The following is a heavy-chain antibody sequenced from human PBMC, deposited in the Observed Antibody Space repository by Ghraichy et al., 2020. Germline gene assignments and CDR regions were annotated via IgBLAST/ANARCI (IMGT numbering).Heavy chain of an antibody. CDR2: INHSGST. D-gene: IGHD2-8*01. J-gene: IGHJ5*02. V-gene: IGHV4-34*01. CDR1: GGSFSGYY. Sequence: SETLSLTCAVYGGSFSGYYWSWIRQPPGKGLEWIGEINHSGSTNYNPSLKSRVTISVDTSKNQFSLKLSSVTAADTAVYYCARDGSSIVLMVYAIGGWFDPWGQGTLVTVSS. CDR3: ARDGSSIVLMVYAIGGWFDP.